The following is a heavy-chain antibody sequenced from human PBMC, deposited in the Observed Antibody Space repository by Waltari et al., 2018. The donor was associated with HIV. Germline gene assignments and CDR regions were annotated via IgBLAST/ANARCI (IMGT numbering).Heavy chain of an antibody. CDR3: AKDISTMIVPSWFDP. CDR1: GFTFSSYA. V-gene: IGHV3-23*01. J-gene: IGHJ5*02. D-gene: IGHD3-22*01. CDR2: ISGSGGST. Sequence: EVQLLESGGGLVQPGGSLILSCADSGFTFSSYAMSWVPQAPGKGLEWVSAISGSGGSTYYADSVKGRFTISRDNSKNTLYLQMNSLRAEDTAVYYCAKDISTMIVPSWFDPWGQGTLVTVSS.